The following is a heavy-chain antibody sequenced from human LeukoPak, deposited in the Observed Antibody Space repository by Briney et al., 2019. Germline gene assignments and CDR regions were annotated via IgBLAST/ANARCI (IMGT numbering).Heavy chain of an antibody. CDR1: GYTFTSYG. V-gene: IGHV1-18*01. J-gene: IGHJ4*02. CDR3: TRRPQILRAYSSGWPHFDN. Sequence: ASVKVSCKASGYTFTSYGISWLRQAPGQGLEWMGWISAYNANTNYAQKLQGRVTMTTDTSTSTAYMELRSLKSDDTAVYYCTRRPQILRAYSSGWPHFDNWGQGPLVTVSS. D-gene: IGHD6-19*01. CDR2: ISAYNANT.